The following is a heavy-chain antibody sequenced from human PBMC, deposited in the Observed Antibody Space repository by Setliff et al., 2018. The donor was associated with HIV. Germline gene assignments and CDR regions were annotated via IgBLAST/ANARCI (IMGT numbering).Heavy chain of an antibody. V-gene: IGHV4-39*07. D-gene: IGHD4-17*01. CDR2: INFSGDT. J-gene: IGHJ4*02. CDR1: GGSISSTTY. Sequence: PSETLSLTCTVSGGSISSTTYWGWIRQSPGAGLGWIGTINFSGDTYNNPSLKGRVTISLDSSKNQFSLNLTSVTAADTAVYYCARTPYGEQSHFHYWGQGTLVTVSS. CDR3: ARTPYGEQSHFHY.